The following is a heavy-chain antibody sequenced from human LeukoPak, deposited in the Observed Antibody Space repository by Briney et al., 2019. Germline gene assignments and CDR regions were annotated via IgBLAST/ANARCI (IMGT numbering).Heavy chain of an antibody. D-gene: IGHD6-13*01. V-gene: IGHV4-4*07. Sequence: SETLSLTCTASGGSISSDYWSWIRQPAGKGLEWIGHIYTSGSTNYNPSLKSRVTMSVDTSKNQFSLKLRSVTAADTAVYYCARISSSNWYNERGAFDVWGQGTMVTVSS. CDR1: GGSISSDY. CDR3: ARISSSNWYNERGAFDV. CDR2: IYTSGST. J-gene: IGHJ3*01.